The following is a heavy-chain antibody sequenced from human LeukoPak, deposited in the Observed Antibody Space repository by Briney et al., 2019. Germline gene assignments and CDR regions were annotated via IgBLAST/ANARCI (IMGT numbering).Heavy chain of an antibody. V-gene: IGHV3-9*01. CDR2: ISWNSGSI. J-gene: IGHJ6*04. CDR3: ARDNDGKDV. Sequence: PGGSLRLSCAASGFTFDDYAMHWVRQAPGKGLEWVSGISWNSGSIGYADSVKGRFTISRDNAKNSLFLQMNSLRVEDTGVYYCARDNDGKDVWGKGTMVTVSS. CDR1: GFTFDDYA.